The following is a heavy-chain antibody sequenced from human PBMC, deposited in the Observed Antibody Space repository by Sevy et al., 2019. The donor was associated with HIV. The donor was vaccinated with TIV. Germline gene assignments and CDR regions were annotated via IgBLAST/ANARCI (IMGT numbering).Heavy chain of an antibody. CDR2: ISAHNGDT. J-gene: IGHJ4*02. V-gene: IGHV1-18*01. CDR3: ARAYCSGGSCYSLAY. D-gene: IGHD2-15*01. CDR1: GYTFTSYR. Sequence: ASVKVSCKASGYTFTSYRVSWVRQAPGQGLEWMGWISAHNGDTHYAQKFQGRVTMTTDTPTGTAYMDLRSLRSDDTAGYYCARAYCSGGSCYSLAYWGQGTLVTVSS.